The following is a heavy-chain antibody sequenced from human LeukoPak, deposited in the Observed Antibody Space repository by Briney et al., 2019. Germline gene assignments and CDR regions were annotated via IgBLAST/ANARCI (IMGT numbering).Heavy chain of an antibody. CDR3: ARDLTKYYDSSGPVGY. CDR1: GFTVSSNY. D-gene: IGHD3-22*01. CDR2: IYSGGST. J-gene: IGHJ4*02. Sequence: PGGSLRLSCAASGFTVSSNYMSWVRQAPGKGLEWVSVIYSGGSTYYADSVKGRFTISRDNSKNTLYLQMNSLRAEDTAAYYCARDLTKYYDSSGPVGYWGQGTLVTVSS. V-gene: IGHV3-66*01.